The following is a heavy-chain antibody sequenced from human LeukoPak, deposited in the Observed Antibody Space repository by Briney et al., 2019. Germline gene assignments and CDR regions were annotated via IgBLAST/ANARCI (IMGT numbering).Heavy chain of an antibody. CDR3: ARALPGLTGTTSHFDY. J-gene: IGHJ4*02. D-gene: IGHD1-7*01. V-gene: IGHV4-34*01. CDR1: GGSFSGYY. CDR2: INHSGST. Sequence: KPSETLSLTCAVYGGSFSGYYWSWIRQPPGKGLEWIGEINHSGSTNYNPSLKSRVTISVDTSKNLFSLKLSSVTAADTAVYYCARALPGLTGTTSHFDYWGQGTLVTVSS.